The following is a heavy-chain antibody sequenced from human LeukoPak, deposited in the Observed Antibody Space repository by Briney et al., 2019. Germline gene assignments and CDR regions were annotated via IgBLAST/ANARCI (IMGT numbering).Heavy chain of an antibody. CDR1: GYSISSGYY. J-gene: IGHJ3*02. CDR3: ARDEKAKQPLPGAFDI. Sequence: SETLPLTCTVSGYSISSGYYWGWIRQPPGKGLEWIGSIYHSGSTYYNPSLKSRVTISVDTSKNQFSLKLSSVTAADTAVYYCARDEKAKQPLPGAFDIWGQGTMVTVSS. V-gene: IGHV4-38-2*02. CDR2: IYHSGST.